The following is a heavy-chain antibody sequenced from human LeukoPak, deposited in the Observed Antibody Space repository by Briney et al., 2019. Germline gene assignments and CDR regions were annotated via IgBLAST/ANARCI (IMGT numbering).Heavy chain of an antibody. J-gene: IGHJ4*02. V-gene: IGHV3-23*01. CDR2: ISGSGGRT. CDR3: ANLGGTLVDY. D-gene: IGHD3-16*01. CDR1: GFTFSGYD. Sequence: GGSLRLSCAASGFTFSGYDMSWVRRGPGTGLEWVSSISGSGGRTYYADSVKGRFTISRDNSKNTLDLQMNSLRTEDTAIYFCANLGGTLVDYWGQGTLVTVSS.